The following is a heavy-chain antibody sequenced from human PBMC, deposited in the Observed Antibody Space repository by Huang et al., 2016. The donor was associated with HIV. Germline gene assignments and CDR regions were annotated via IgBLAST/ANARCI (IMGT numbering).Heavy chain of an antibody. V-gene: IGHV1-2*02. CDR1: GYTFTGYY. D-gene: IGHD6-19*01. J-gene: IGHJ1*01. Sequence: QVQLVQSGAEVKVPGASVKVSCKASGYTFTGYYLHWVRQDPGQGLEWVGWISPEKGGTDHAQKFQGRVTMTRDTSIRTAYMELRRLRPDDTAVYYCARVDLGFSSDWSNIYFQHWGQGTLVTVSS. CDR2: ISPEKGGT. CDR3: ARVDLGFSSDWSNIYFQH.